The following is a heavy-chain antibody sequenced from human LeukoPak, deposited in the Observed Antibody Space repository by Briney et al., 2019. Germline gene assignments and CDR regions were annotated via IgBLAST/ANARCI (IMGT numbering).Heavy chain of an antibody. Sequence: PSETLSLTCTVSGGSISSSSYYWGWIRQPPGKGLEWIGSIYYSGSTYYNPSLKSRVTISVDTSKNQFSLKLSSVTAADTAVYYCARTGYCSGGSCYSGYYYYMDVWGKGTTVTVSS. CDR2: IYYSGST. CDR1: GGSISSSSYY. J-gene: IGHJ6*03. V-gene: IGHV4-39*07. D-gene: IGHD2-15*01. CDR3: ARTGYCSGGSCYSGYYYYMDV.